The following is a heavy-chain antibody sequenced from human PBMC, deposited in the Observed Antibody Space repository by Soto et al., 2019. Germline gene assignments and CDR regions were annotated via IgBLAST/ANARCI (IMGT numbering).Heavy chain of an antibody. J-gene: IGHJ6*02. D-gene: IGHD6-25*01. CDR2: TYYRSKWYT. CDR3: AKEFSSAASDDFYYYGMDV. V-gene: IGHV6-1*01. CDR1: GDSVSSDSAT. Sequence: SQTLSLTCAISGDSVSSDSATWNWMRQSPSRGLEWLGRTYYRSKWYTDYAESVKSRITINPDTSKNQFSLQLNSVTPEDTAVYYCAKEFSSAASDDFYYYGMDVRGQGTTVTVSS.